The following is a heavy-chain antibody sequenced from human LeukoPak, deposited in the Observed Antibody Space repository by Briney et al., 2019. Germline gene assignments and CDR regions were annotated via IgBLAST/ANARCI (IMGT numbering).Heavy chain of an antibody. CDR3: ARRGYSSGWRRNAFDI. CDR1: GGSFSGYY. D-gene: IGHD6-19*01. CDR2: INHSGST. V-gene: IGHV4-34*01. Sequence: SETLSLTCAVYGGSFSGYYWSWIRQPPGKGPEWIGEINHSGSTNYNPSLKSRVTISVDTSKNQFSLKLSSVTAADTAVYYCARRGYSSGWRRNAFDIWGQGTMVTVSS. J-gene: IGHJ3*02.